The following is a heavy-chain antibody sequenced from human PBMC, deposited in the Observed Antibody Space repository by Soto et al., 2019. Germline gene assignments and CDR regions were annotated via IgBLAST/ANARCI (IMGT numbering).Heavy chain of an antibody. CDR1: GFSLSTSGMG. D-gene: IGHD3-10*01. CDR3: AHRKSSYYGSENTYYYGMDV. J-gene: IGHJ6*02. Sequence: QITLKESGPTLVKPTQPLTLTCTFSGFSLSTSGMGVAWIRQPPEKALEWLAVIYWTDDKRYSPSLKSRLTITTDTSKNPVLLTMTDMDPVDTATYYCAHRKSSYYGSENTYYYGMDVWGQGTTVTVSS. CDR2: IYWTDDK. V-gene: IGHV2-5*01.